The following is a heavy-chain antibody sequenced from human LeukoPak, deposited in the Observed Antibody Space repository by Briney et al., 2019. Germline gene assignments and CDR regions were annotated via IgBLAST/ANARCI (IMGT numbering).Heavy chain of an antibody. D-gene: IGHD6-13*01. CDR3: AKDLSSSSWTYGMDV. J-gene: IGHJ6*02. CDR2: ISGSGGST. V-gene: IGHV3-23*01. CDR1: GFTFSSYA. Sequence: GGSLRLSCAASGFTFSSYAMSWVRQAPGKGLEWVSAISGSGGSTYYADSVKGRFTISRDNSKNTLYLQMNSLRAEDTAVYYCAKDLSSSSWTYGMDVWGQGTTVTVSS.